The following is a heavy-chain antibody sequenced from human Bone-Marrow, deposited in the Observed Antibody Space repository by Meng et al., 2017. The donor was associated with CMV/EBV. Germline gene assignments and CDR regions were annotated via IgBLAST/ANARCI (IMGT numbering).Heavy chain of an antibody. CDR1: GFTFSSYA. J-gene: IGHJ4*02. Sequence: GGSLRLSCAASGFTFSSYAMHWVRQAPGKGLEWVAIISYDGSKKYYADSVKGRFTIPRDKSKSTLYLQMNSLRAEDRAVYYCATQTSCSGGSCYEPYYFDSWGQGTLVTVSS. CDR2: ISYDGSKK. D-gene: IGHD2-15*01. V-gene: IGHV3-30-3*01. CDR3: ATQTSCSGGSCYEPYYFDS.